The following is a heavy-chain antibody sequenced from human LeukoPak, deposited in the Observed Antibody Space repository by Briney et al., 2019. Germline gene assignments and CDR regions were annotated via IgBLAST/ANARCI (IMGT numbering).Heavy chain of an antibody. V-gene: IGHV1-2*02. CDR2: INPNSGGT. Sequence: ASVKVSCKASGYTFTGYYMHWVRQAPGQGLEWMGWINPNSGGTNYAQKFQGRVTVTRDTSISTAYMELSRLRSDDTAVYYCAKENGYKTTHFDYWGQGTLVTVSS. D-gene: IGHD5-24*01. CDR3: AKENGYKTTHFDY. CDR1: GYTFTGYY. J-gene: IGHJ4*02.